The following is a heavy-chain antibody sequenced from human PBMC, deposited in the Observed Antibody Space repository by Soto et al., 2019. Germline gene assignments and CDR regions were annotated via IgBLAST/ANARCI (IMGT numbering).Heavy chain of an antibody. Sequence: SCPTLVNPTQTLTLTCTFSGFSLSTSGMRVSWIRQPPGKALEWLARIDWDDDKFYNTSLKTRLTISKDSSKHRVVLTMTNMDPVDTATYYCARMFHCSGGTCPFDYWGQGALVPVSS. CDR2: IDWDDDK. V-gene: IGHV2-70*04. CDR1: GFSLSTSGMR. CDR3: ARMFHCSGGTCPFDY. J-gene: IGHJ4*02. D-gene: IGHD2-15*01.